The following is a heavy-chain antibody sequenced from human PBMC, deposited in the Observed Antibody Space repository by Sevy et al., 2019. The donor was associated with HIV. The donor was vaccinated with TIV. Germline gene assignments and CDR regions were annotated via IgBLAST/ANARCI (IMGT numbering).Heavy chain of an antibody. V-gene: IGHV3-33*01. Sequence: GGSLRLSCAASGFTPSTYDMHWVRQAPGKGLEWVAVIGYDGSNKYYADSVRGRFTISRDNSKNTLFLQMDSLRGEDTAVYYCARDPRMYGDYLLAYFDYWGQGALVTVSS. CDR2: IGYDGSNK. J-gene: IGHJ4*02. D-gene: IGHD2-8*01. CDR3: ARDPRMYGDYLLAYFDY. CDR1: GFTPSTYD.